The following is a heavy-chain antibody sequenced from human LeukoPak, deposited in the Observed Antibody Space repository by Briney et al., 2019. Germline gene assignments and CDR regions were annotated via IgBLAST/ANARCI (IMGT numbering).Heavy chain of an antibody. CDR3: AKVFSGYDFDY. D-gene: IGHD5-12*01. Sequence: LSLTCVASGFTFSSYGMSWVRQAPGKGLEWLSAIVASGGTTYYADSVKGRFSISRDNSKNTLYLQMNSLRAEDTAVYYCAKVFSGYDFDYWGQGTLVTVSS. J-gene: IGHJ4*02. V-gene: IGHV3-23*01. CDR2: IVASGGTT. CDR1: GFTFSSYG.